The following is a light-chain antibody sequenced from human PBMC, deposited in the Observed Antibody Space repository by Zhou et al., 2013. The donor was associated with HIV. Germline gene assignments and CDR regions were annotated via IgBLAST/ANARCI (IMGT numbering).Light chain of an antibody. CDR1: QSISSY. CDR2: DAS. Sequence: DIQMTQSPSSLSASVGDRVTITCRASQSISSYLNWYQQKLGKAPKLLIYDASSLQSGVPPRFSGSGSGTDFTLTISSLQPEDFATYYCQQSSTTPRLTFGGGTKVEIK. V-gene: IGKV1-39*01. J-gene: IGKJ4*01. CDR3: QQSSTTPRLT.